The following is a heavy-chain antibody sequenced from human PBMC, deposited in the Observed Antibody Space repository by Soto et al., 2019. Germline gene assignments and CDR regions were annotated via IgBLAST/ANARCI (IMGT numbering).Heavy chain of an antibody. CDR2: INPSSGGT. J-gene: IGHJ4*02. CDR1: GYTFTGYY. Sequence: QVQLVQSGAEVKKPGASVKVSCKPSGYTFTGYYIHWVRQAPGQGLEWMGWINPSSGGTHYAQKFQGWVTMTKNTSITTAYMELRRLTSDDTAVYYCARATLGAALDIWGQGSLVTVSS. V-gene: IGHV1-2*04. D-gene: IGHD3-3*01. CDR3: ARATLGAALDI.